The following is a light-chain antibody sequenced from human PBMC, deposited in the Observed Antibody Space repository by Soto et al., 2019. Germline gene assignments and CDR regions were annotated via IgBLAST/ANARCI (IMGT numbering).Light chain of an antibody. CDR2: DVN. CDR3: TSWTTSTTMI. V-gene: IGLV2-14*03. CDR1: SSDIGAHNF. J-gene: IGLJ2*01. Sequence: ALTQPASVSGSPGQSITISCTGTSSDIGAHNFVSWYQQHPGKAPKLMLYDVNIRPSGVSNRFSGSKSGNTASLTISGLQAEDEADYYCTSWTTSTTMIFGGGTKVTVL.